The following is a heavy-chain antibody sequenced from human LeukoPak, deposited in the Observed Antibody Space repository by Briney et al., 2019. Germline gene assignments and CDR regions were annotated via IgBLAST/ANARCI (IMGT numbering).Heavy chain of an antibody. CDR1: GFTFSSYW. V-gene: IGHV3-74*01. CDR3: ARDRGLLDAFDI. CDR2: INSDGSST. Sequence: GGSLRLSCAASGFTFSSYWMHWVRHAPGKGLVWVSRINSDGSSTSYADSVKGRFTISRDNAKNTLYLQMNSLRAEDTAVYYCARDRGLLDAFDIWGQGTMVTVSS. D-gene: IGHD1-26*01. J-gene: IGHJ3*02.